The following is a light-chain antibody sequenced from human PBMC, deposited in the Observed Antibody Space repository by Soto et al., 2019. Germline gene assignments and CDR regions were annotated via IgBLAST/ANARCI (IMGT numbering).Light chain of an antibody. V-gene: IGKV1-5*03. CDR3: HQYNSYWT. Sequence: DTQMTQSPSPLSASVGDRVTITCRASQSIGSWLAWYQQKPGKAPKLLIYKTSILENGVPSRFSGSGAGTEFTLSISSLQPDDFATYYCHQYNSYWTFGQGTKVEIK. J-gene: IGKJ1*01. CDR2: KTS. CDR1: QSIGSW.